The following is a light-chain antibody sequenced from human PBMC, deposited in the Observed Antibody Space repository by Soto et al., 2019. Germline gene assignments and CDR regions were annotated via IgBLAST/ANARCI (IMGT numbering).Light chain of an antibody. CDR1: QSISSY. CDR3: QLRDASLRT. J-gene: IGKJ1*01. Sequence: TQVPQSPSSLSASVGDRVTITCRASQSISSYLNWYQQRPGKAPNLLIYDATRLHSGVPPRFSGSGYGTDVTLTITSRQLEEFATYYCQLRDASLRTFGQGTKVDIK. CDR2: DAT. V-gene: IGKV1-39*01.